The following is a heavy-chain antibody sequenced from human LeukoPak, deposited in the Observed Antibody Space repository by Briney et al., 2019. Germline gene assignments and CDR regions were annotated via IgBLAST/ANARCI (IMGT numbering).Heavy chain of an antibody. Sequence: PGGSLRLSCAASGFTFRNHAMSWVRQAPGKGLEWVSTISGSGVDTDYADSVKDRFPISRDNSRNTLYLQMNSLRAEDTAVYYCAKHQDWTVTVPDYWGQGTLVTVSS. V-gene: IGHV3-23*01. J-gene: IGHJ4*02. D-gene: IGHD4-17*01. CDR2: ISGSGVDT. CDR1: GFTFRNHA. CDR3: AKHQDWTVTVPDY.